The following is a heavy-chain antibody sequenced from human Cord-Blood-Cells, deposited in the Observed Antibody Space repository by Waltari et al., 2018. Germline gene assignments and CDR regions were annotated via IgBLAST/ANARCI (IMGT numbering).Heavy chain of an antibody. J-gene: IGHJ4*02. V-gene: IGHV3-72*01. D-gene: IGHD4-4*01. CDR3: ATRDNSNFDY. CDR2: TRNKANSYTT. CDR1: GSAFSNHY. Sequence: EVLLVVSRGGLVQPGESLGVSCADSGSAFSNHYMDRFRQAPGKGLEWVGRTRNKANSYTTEYAASGKGRFTISRDDSKNSLYLQMNSLKTEDTAVYYCATRDNSNFDYWGQGTLVTVSS.